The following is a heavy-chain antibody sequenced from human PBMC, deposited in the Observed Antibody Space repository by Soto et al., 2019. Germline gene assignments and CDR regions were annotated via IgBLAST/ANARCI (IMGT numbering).Heavy chain of an antibody. J-gene: IGHJ3*02. CDR3: ARDSPWIQLWVDAFDI. D-gene: IGHD5-18*01. CDR2: IWYDGSNK. Sequence: QVQLVESGGGVVQPGRSLRLSCAASGFTFSSYGMHWVRQAPGKGLEWVAVIWYDGSNKYYADSVKGRFTISRDNSKNTRYLQMNSLRAEDTAVYYCARDSPWIQLWVDAFDIWGQGTMVTVSS. V-gene: IGHV3-33*01. CDR1: GFTFSSYG.